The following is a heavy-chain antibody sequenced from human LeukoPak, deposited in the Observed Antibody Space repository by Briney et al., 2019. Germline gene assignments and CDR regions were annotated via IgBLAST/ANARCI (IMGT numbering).Heavy chain of an antibody. D-gene: IGHD2-15*01. CDR3: ARVPATATYYYYYMDV. CDR1: GGSISSYY. CDR2: TYYSGST. Sequence: NPSETLSLTCTVSGGSISSYYWSWIRQPPGKGLEWIGYTYYSGSTNYNPSLKSRVTISVDTSKNQFSLKLSSVTAADTAVYYCARVPATATYYYYYMDVWGKGTTVTISS. J-gene: IGHJ6*03. V-gene: IGHV4-59*01.